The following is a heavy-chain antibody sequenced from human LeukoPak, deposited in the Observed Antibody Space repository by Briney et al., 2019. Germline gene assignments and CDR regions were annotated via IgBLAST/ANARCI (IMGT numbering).Heavy chain of an antibody. CDR1: GFTFDDYA. CDR2: ISWNSGSI. J-gene: IGHJ4*02. V-gene: IGHV3-9*01. D-gene: IGHD6-19*01. Sequence: GRSLRLSCAASGFTFDDYAMHWVRQAPGKGLEWVSGISWNSGSIGYADSVKGRFTISRDNAKNSLYLQMNSLRAEDTALYYCARIAVASPYYFDYWGQGTLVTVSS. CDR3: ARIAVASPYYFDY.